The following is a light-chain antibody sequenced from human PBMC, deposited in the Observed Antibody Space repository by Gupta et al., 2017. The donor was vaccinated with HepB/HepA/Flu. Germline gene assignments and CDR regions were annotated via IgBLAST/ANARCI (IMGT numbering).Light chain of an antibody. CDR1: SSNVGSDN. CDR2: NDD. Sequence: QPVLTQPPSASGTPGQRVAISCSGSSSNVGSDNVYWYRQLPGTAPKLLIYNDDRRPSGVPDRFSGSKSGTSASLAIXGXRAEDEXDYYCAAWDNSLSAYVFGTGTWVTVL. J-gene: IGLJ1*01. CDR3: AAWDNSLSAYV. V-gene: IGLV1-47*02.